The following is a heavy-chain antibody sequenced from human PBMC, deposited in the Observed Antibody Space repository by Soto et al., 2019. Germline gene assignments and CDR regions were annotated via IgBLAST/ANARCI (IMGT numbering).Heavy chain of an antibody. CDR2: ISGSGTTA. CDR3: AKTTDGWFSAFEI. CDR1: GFVFSSYA. V-gene: IGHV3-23*01. J-gene: IGHJ3*02. Sequence: EVQLLESGGGLVQPGGSLRLSCAASGFVFSSYAMSWVRQAPGKGLEWVSAISGSGTTAYYADSVKGRFIFSRDNPKNTMYLQMNSLRAEHTAVYFCAKTTDGWFSAFEIWGQGTVVTVSS. D-gene: IGHD6-19*01.